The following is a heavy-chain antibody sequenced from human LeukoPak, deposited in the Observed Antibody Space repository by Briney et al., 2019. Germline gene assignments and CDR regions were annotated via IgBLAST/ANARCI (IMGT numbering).Heavy chain of an antibody. D-gene: IGHD2-15*01. CDR3: AIEGICSGGTCYDAFDI. CDR2: FSGSSSKK. J-gene: IGHJ3*02. Sequence: GGSLRLSCEPSGFTFSSYSMNWVRQAPEKGLEWVSSFSGSSSKKYYADSLKGRFTISRDNAKKLLYLQMNGLGVEDTAVYYCAIEGICSGGTCYDAFDIWGQGTMVTVS. V-gene: IGHV3-21*01. CDR1: GFTFSSYS.